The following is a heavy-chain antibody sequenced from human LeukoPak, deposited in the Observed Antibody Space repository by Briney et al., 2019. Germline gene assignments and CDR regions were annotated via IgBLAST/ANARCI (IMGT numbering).Heavy chain of an antibody. V-gene: IGHV3-30*18. Sequence: GGSLRLSCAASGFTFSSYGMHWVRQAPGKGLEWVAVISYDGSNKYYADSVKGRFTISRDNSKNTLYLQMNSLRAEDTAVYYCAKIGIVTTPEGDYWGQGTLVTVSS. CDR3: AKIGIVTTPEGDY. D-gene: IGHD4-11*01. CDR1: GFTFSSYG. CDR2: ISYDGSNK. J-gene: IGHJ4*02.